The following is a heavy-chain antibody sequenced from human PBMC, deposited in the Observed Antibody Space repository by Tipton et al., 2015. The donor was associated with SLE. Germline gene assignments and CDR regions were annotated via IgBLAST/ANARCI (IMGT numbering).Heavy chain of an antibody. D-gene: IGHD3-3*01. CDR2: FYYSGRT. CDR3: ARVWSGYSSSYFDL. J-gene: IGHJ2*01. Sequence: TLSLTCAVSGGSITTYYWSWIRQSPGKGLEWVGYFYYSGRTKYNPTLKSRVTMSVDTSKNHFSVKLSSVTAADTAIYYCARVWSGYSSSYFDLWGRGTLVTVSS. CDR1: GGSITTYY. V-gene: IGHV4-59*01.